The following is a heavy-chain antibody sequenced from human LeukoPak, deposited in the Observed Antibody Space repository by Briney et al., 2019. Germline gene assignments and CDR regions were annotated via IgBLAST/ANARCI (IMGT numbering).Heavy chain of an antibody. V-gene: IGHV4-39*01. CDR3: AMNKGGNLDY. Sequence: SETLSLTCTVSGGSISSGSYYWGWIRQPPGKGLEWIGSIYYSGSTYYNPSLKSRVTISVDTSKNQFSLKLSSVTAADTAVYYCAMNKGGNLDYWGQGTLVTVSP. CDR1: GGSISSGSYY. D-gene: IGHD2-15*01. CDR2: IYYSGST. J-gene: IGHJ4*02.